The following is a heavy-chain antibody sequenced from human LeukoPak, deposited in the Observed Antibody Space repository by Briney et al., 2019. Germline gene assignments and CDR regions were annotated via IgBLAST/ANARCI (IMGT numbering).Heavy chain of an antibody. V-gene: IGHV4-34*01. Sequence: SETLSLTCGVYGTSFSGYYWSWIRQPPGKGLEWIGEINHIGSTNYNPSLKSRVTISVDTSKNQFSLKLSSVTVADTAVYFCARGLPGIAAALAIYYFDYWDQGTLVTVSS. D-gene: IGHD6-13*01. CDR3: ARGLPGIAAALAIYYFDY. CDR1: GTSFSGYY. J-gene: IGHJ4*02. CDR2: INHIGST.